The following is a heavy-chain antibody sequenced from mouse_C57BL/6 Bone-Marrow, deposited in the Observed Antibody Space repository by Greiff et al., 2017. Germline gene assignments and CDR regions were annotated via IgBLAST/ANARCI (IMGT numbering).Heavy chain of an antibody. Sequence: QVQLQQPGAELVMPGASVKLSCKASGYTFTSYWMHWVKQRPGQGLEWIGEIDPSDSYTNYNQKFKGKSTLTVDKSSSTAYMQLSSLTSEDSAVYYCARSGLLRVGDYWGQGTTLTVSS. CDR3: ARSGLLRVGDY. CDR1: GYTFTSYW. J-gene: IGHJ2*01. D-gene: IGHD1-1*01. V-gene: IGHV1-69*01. CDR2: IDPSDSYT.